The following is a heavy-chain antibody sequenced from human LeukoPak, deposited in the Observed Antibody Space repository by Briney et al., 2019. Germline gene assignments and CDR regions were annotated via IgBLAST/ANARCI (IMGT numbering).Heavy chain of an antibody. CDR2: INHSGST. CDR1: GGSFSGYY. D-gene: IGHD3-22*01. J-gene: IGHJ4*02. V-gene: IGHV4-34*01. Sequence: SETLSLTCAVYGGSFSGYYWSWIRQPPGKGLEWIGEINHSGSTNYNPSLKSRVTISVDTSKNQFSLKLSSVTAADTAVYYCAREGYYYDSSGYRETKTDYWGQGTLVTVSS. CDR3: AREGYYYDSSGYRETKTDY.